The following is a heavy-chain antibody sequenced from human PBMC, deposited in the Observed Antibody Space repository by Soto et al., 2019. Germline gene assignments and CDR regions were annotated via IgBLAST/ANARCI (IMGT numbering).Heavy chain of an antibody. CDR3: ARRAETNGWNGFGADKYYFDF. CDR1: GYTFTSYD. CDR2: MNPNTGNS. J-gene: IGHJ4*02. Sequence: QVQLVQSGAEVRKPGASVKVSCEASGYTFTSYDIYWVRQATGQGLEWMGWMNPNTGNSGYAQKFQGRVTMTSDTSISTAHMELRSLRSEDTAGYYCARRAETNGWNGFGADKYYFDFWGQGPLVTVSS. D-gene: IGHD1-1*01. V-gene: IGHV1-8*01.